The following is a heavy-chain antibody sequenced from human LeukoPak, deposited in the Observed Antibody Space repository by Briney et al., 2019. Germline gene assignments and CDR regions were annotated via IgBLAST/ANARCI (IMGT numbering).Heavy chain of an antibody. V-gene: IGHV1-69*05. D-gene: IGHD6-13*01. CDR3: ARVQGSSWADYFDY. CDR2: IIPIFGTA. J-gene: IGHJ4*02. Sequence: GASVKVSCKASGGTFSSYAISWVRQAPGQGLEWMGGIIPIFGTANYAQKFQGRVTITTDESTSTAHMELSSLRSEDTAVYYCARVQGSSWADYFDYWGQGTLVTVSS. CDR1: GGTFSSYA.